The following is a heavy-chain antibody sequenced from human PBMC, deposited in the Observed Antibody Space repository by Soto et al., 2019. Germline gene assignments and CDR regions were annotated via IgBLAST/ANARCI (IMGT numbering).Heavy chain of an antibody. CDR1: DGSISSRY. D-gene: IGHD6-19*01. CDR2: IYYSGTT. CDR3: ARMLGPGLSVSYFDY. J-gene: IGHJ4*02. Sequence: ASETLSLTCNVSDGSISSRYWTWIRQPPGKGLDWIGYIYYSGTTNYNPSLKGRATISLDTSKNQFSLKLKSVSAADTAVYYCARMLGPGLSVSYFDYWGQGALVTVSS. V-gene: IGHV4-59*11.